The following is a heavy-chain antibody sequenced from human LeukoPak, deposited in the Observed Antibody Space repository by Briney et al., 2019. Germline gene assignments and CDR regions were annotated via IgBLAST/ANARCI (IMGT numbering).Heavy chain of an antibody. D-gene: IGHD1-1*01. CDR2: IKQDGSEK. CDR1: GFTFSSYW. Sequence: GGSLRLSCAASGFTFSSYWMSWVRQAPGKGLEWVANIKQDGSEKYYVDSVKGRFTISRDNSKNTLYLQMNSLSAEDTAVYYCAKDRTTSSRIFDYWGQGTLVTVSS. V-gene: IGHV3-7*03. CDR3: AKDRTTSSRIFDY. J-gene: IGHJ4*02.